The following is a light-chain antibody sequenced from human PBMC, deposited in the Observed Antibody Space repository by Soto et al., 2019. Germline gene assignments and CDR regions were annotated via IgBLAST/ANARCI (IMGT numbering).Light chain of an antibody. J-gene: IGLJ2*01. CDR1: NIGGKS. V-gene: IGLV3-21*02. Sequence: SYELTQPPSVSAAPGQTARITCGGNNIGGKSVHWYHQRPGQAPVLVVYDDTARPSGIPERFSGSNSGNTATLTISSVEAGDEAVYYCQAWGTGTDHVVFGGGTKLTVL. CDR3: QAWGTGTDHVV. CDR2: DDT.